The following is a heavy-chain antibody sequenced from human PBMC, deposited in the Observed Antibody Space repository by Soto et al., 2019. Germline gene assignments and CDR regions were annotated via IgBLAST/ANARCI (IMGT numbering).Heavy chain of an antibody. CDR1: GYSFAGYW. CDR2: IDPSDSQT. CDR3: ARTIAAAGTGFDY. Sequence: GESLKISCKGSGYSFAGYWITWVRQKPGKGLEWMGRIDPSDSQTYYSPSFQGQVTISADKSTNTAYLQWSSLKASDTAIYYCARTIAAAGTGFDYWGQGTLVTVSS. V-gene: IGHV5-10-1*04. J-gene: IGHJ4*02. D-gene: IGHD6-13*01.